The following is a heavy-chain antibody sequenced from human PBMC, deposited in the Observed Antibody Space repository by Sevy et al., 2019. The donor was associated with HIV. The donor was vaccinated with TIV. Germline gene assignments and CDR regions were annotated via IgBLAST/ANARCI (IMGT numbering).Heavy chain of an antibody. CDR2: IWYDGSNK. D-gene: IGHD5-18*01. CDR3: ARDGAVDTAMVYYYYGMDV. CDR1: GFTFSSYG. J-gene: IGHJ6*02. V-gene: IGHV3-33*01. Sequence: GGSLRLSCAASGFTFSSYGMHWVRQAPGKGLEWVAVIWYDGSNKYYADSVKGRFTISRDNSKNTLYLQMNSLRAEDTAVYYCARDGAVDTAMVYYYYGMDVWGQWTTVTVSS.